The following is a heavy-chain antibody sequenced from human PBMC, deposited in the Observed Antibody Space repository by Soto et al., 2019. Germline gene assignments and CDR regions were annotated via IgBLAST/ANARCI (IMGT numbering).Heavy chain of an antibody. CDR1: GFTFSSYA. Sequence: GGSLRLSCAASGFTFSSYAMHWVRQAPGKGLEWVAVISYDGSNKYYADSVKGRFTISRDNSKNTLYLQMNSLRAEDTAVYYCARDEVPSLGIYYYYYYGMDVWGQGTTVTVSS. V-gene: IGHV3-30-3*01. J-gene: IGHJ6*02. CDR3: ARDEVPSLGIYYYYYYGMDV. D-gene: IGHD6-13*01. CDR2: ISYDGSNK.